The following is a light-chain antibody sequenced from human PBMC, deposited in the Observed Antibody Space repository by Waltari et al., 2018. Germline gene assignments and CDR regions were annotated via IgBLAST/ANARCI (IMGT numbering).Light chain of an antibody. J-gene: IGLJ7*01. Sequence: QLVLTQSPSASASLGASVKLTCTLSSGHSSYAIAWHQQQPEKGPRYLMKVNSDGSHTKGDGLPDRFSGSSSGAERYLTISSLQSEDEADYSCQTWGTGIGVFGGGTQLTVL. CDR2: VNSDGSH. V-gene: IGLV4-69*02. CDR3: QTWGTGIGV. CDR1: SGHSSYA.